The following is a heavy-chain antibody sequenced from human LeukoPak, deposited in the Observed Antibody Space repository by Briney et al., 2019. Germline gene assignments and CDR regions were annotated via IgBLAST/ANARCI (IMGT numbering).Heavy chain of an antibody. J-gene: IGHJ3*02. CDR3: ARGYGSGSYHDAFDI. Sequence: GGSLRLSCAASGFTFSSYWMHWVRQAPGKGLVWVSRINSDGSSTSYADSVKGRFTISRDNAKNTLYLQMNSLRAEDTAVDYCARGYGSGSYHDAFDIWGQGTMVTVSS. V-gene: IGHV3-74*01. CDR1: GFTFSSYW. D-gene: IGHD3-10*01. CDR2: INSDGSST.